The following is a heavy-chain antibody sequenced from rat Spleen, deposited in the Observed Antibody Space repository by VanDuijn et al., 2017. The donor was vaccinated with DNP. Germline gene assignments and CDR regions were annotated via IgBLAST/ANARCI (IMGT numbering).Heavy chain of an antibody. V-gene: IGHV3-1*01. CDR2: ISYSGRT. CDR3: ARWVYYFDY. CDR1: GYSITSNY. J-gene: IGHJ2*01. Sequence: EVQLQESGPGLVKPSQSLSLTCSVTGYSITSNYWGWVRKFPGNKMEYIGHISYSGRTTYNPSLKSRISITRDTSKNQFFLQLNSITTEDTATYYCARWVYYFDYWGQGVMVTVSS.